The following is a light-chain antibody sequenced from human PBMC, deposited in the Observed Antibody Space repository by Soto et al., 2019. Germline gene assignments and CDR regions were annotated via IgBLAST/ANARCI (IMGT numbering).Light chain of an antibody. CDR3: MQGTHWPWT. Sequence: DVVLTQSPLSLPVTLGQPASISCRSSQSLVYRNGNTYLSWFQQRPGQSPRRLIYKVSNRDSGVPDRFSGSGSGTDFTLKISGVEAEDVGVYYCMQGTHWPWTLDQGTKVEIK. CDR1: QSLVYRNGNTY. V-gene: IGKV2-30*01. CDR2: KVS. J-gene: IGKJ1*01.